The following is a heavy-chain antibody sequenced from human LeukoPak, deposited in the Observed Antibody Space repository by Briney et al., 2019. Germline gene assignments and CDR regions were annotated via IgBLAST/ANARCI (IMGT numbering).Heavy chain of an antibody. V-gene: IGHV1-8*01. D-gene: IGHD2-2*01. Sequence: ASVKVSCKASRYTFISYDIDWVRQATGQGLEWMGWMNPNSGNTGYAQKFQGRVTMTRNTSISTAYMELSSLRSEDTAVYYCARGARGSIDLDYWGQGTLVTVSS. CDR1: RYTFISYD. CDR3: ARGARGSIDLDY. J-gene: IGHJ4*02. CDR2: MNPNSGNT.